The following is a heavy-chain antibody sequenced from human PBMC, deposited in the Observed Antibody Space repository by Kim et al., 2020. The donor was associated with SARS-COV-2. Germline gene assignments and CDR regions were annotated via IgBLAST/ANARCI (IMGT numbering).Heavy chain of an antibody. CDR2: IYYSGST. V-gene: IGHV4-59*01. D-gene: IGHD2-21*01. CDR3: ARLRWLRDAFDI. J-gene: IGHJ3*02. CDR1: GGSISSYY. Sequence: SETLSLTCTVSGGSISSYYWSWIRQPPGKGLEWIGYIYYSGSTNYNPSLKSRVTISVDTSKNQFSLKLSSVTAADTAVYYCARLRWLRDAFDIWGQGTMVTVSS.